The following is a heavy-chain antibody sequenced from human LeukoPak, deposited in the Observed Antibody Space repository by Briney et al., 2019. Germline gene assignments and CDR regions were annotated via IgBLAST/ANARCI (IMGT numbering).Heavy chain of an antibody. D-gene: IGHD2-8*01. V-gene: IGHV1-8*01. J-gene: IGHJ3*02. CDR2: MNPNSGNT. CDR3: ARTKADHDAFDI. CDR1: GYIFTSYD. Sequence: ASVKVSCKASGYIFTSYDIHWVRQATGQGLEWMGWMNPNSGNTGYAQKFQGRVTMTRNTSISTAYMELSSLRSEDTAVYYCARTKADHDAFDIWGQGTMVTVSS.